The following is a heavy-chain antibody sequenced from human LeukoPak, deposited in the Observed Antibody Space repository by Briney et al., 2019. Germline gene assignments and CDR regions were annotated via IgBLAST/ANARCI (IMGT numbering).Heavy chain of an antibody. V-gene: IGHV3-33*06. CDR2: IWYDGSNK. D-gene: IGHD3-3*01. J-gene: IGHJ4*02. Sequence: GGSLRLSCAASGFTFSSYGMHWVRQAPGKGLEWVVVIWYDGSNKYYADSVKGRFTISRDNSKNTLYLQMNSLRAEDTAVYYCAKSSFPTIFGVVIAGYFDYWGQGTLVTVSS. CDR3: AKSSFPTIFGVVIAGYFDY. CDR1: GFTFSSYG.